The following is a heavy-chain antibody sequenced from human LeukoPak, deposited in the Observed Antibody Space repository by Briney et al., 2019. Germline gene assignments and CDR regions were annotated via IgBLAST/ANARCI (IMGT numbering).Heavy chain of an antibody. CDR1: GFIFNDFG. D-gene: IGHD3-9*01. V-gene: IGHV3-9*01. CDR3: AKDTDYYAGLDA. J-gene: IGHJ6*02. CDR2: ISWNSGSK. Sequence: SLRLSCTASGFIFNDFGLDWVRQGPGKGLEWVSGISWNSGSKGYADSVKGRFTISRDNAKNALYLEMNSLRTEDTALYYCAKDTDYYAGLDAWGQGTTVTVSS.